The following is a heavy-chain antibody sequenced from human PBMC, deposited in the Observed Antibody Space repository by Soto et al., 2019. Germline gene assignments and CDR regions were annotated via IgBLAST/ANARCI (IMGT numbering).Heavy chain of an antibody. CDR1: GFSLRTSGVG. J-gene: IGHJ6*02. D-gene: IGHD6-19*01. CDR3: AHRPSSGWYYYYCGMDG. Sequence: SGPTLVNPTQTLTLSCTFSGFSLRTSGVGVGWIRQPPGKALEWLALIYWNDDKRYSPSLKSRLTITKDTSKNQEVLTMTNMDPVYTATYYCAHRPSSGWYYYYCGMDGWGQGXTVTVSS. CDR2: IYWNDDK. V-gene: IGHV2-5*01.